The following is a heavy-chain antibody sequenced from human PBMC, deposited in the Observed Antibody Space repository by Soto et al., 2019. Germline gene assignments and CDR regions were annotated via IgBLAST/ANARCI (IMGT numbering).Heavy chain of an antibody. CDR3: SHLYFGEYE. Sequence: EVQLVESGGGLVKPGGSLRLSCAASGLSFMNAWMSWVRQAPGKGLEWVGRIKSKTNGGTTDYAAPVKGRFIISRDDSINTLYLQMNRLKTEDTAVYYCSHLYFGEYEWGQGTLVTVSS. V-gene: IGHV3-15*01. CDR1: GLSFMNAW. J-gene: IGHJ4*02. CDR2: IKSKTNGGTT. D-gene: IGHD3-10*01.